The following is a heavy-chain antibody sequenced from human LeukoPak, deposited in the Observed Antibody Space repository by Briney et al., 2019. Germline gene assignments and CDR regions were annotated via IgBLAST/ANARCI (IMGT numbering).Heavy chain of an antibody. CDR1: GFTFSSYE. D-gene: IGHD3-22*01. Sequence: GGSLRLSCAASGFTFSSYEMNWVRQAPGKGLEWVSYISGSGSTIYYADSLKGRFTIARDNAKNSLYLEMDSLRAEDTAIYYCARARQWLGVSNWFDPWGQGTLVAVSS. V-gene: IGHV3-48*03. CDR2: ISGSGSTI. J-gene: IGHJ5*02. CDR3: ARARQWLGVSNWFDP.